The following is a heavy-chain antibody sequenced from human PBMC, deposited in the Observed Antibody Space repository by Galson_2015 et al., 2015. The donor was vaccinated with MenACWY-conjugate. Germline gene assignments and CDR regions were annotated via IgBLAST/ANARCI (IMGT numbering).Heavy chain of an antibody. V-gene: IGHV5-51*01. CDR3: TRHPPGGRGMDV. Sequence: SGAEVKKPGESLKISCKGSEYTFTTYWIGWVRQMPGKGLEWMGFISPGDSYTRYNPAFQGQVTISADKSISTAYLQWNSLQASDTAMYYCTRHPPGGRGMDVWGQGTTVTVSS. D-gene: IGHD1-26*01. CDR2: ISPGDSYT. CDR1: EYTFTTYW. J-gene: IGHJ6*02.